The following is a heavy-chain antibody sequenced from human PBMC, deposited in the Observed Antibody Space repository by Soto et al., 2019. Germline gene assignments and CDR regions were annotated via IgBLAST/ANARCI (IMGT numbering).Heavy chain of an antibody. CDR3: ARLDDDYWSGYYKKFDH. V-gene: IGHV3-7*03. CDR2: IKQDGSEQ. CDR1: GFNFGSYW. J-gene: IGHJ4*02. D-gene: IGHD3-3*01. Sequence: GWSLRLSCATSGFNFGSYWMSWVRQAPGKGLEWVANIKQDGSEQYYVDSVKGRFTISRDNAKNSLYLRMNSLRAEDTAVYYCARLDDDYWSGYYKKFDHWGQATLVTVSA.